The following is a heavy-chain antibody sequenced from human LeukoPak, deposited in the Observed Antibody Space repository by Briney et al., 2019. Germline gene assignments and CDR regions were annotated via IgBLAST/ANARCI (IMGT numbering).Heavy chain of an antibody. V-gene: IGHV4-34*09. Sequence: SETLSLTCAVYGGSFSGYYWSWIRQPPGKGLEWIGYNYYSGSTYYNPSLKSRVTISVDTSKNQFSLKLSSVTAADTAVYYCARGLPRPYAVTLYYFDYWGQGTLVTVSS. CDR2: NYYSGST. CDR3: ARGLPRPYAVTLYYFDY. CDR1: GGSFSGYY. D-gene: IGHD2-8*01. J-gene: IGHJ4*02.